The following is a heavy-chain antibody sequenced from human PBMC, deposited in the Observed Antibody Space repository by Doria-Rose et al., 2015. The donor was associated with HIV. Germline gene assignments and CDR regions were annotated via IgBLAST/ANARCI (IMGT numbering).Heavy chain of an antibody. CDR1: GVSLSSPGMG. CDR2: IFSDDER. CDR3: ARIKSSRWYHKYYFDF. J-gene: IGHJ4*02. Sequence: QITLKESGPVLVKPTETLTLTCTVSGVSLSSPGMGVSWIRQPPGKALEWLANIFSDDERSYKTSLKSRLTISSGTSKSQWVLTMTDMDPVDTATYYCARIKSSRWYHKYYFDFWGQGTLVIVSA. D-gene: IGHD6-13*01. V-gene: IGHV2-26*01.